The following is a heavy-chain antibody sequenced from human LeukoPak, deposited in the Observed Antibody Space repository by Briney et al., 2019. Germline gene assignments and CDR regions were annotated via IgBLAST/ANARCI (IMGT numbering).Heavy chain of an antibody. CDR3: ARNYDSSGYLVGEFDH. CDR2: IYTTGST. CDR1: GGSISSYY. D-gene: IGHD3-22*01. V-gene: IGHV4-4*07. Sequence: SETLSLTCTVSGGSISSYYWTWIRQPAGKGLEWIGRIYTTGSTNYNPSLKSRVTISVDTSKNQFSLKLSSVTAADTAVYYCARNYDSSGYLVGEFDHWGQGTLVTVSS. J-gene: IGHJ4*02.